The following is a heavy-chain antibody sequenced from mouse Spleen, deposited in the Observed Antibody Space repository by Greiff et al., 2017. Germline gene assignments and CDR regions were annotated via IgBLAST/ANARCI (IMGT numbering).Heavy chain of an antibody. J-gene: IGHJ2*01. CDR3: ARHEDYYGSSYFDY. CDR2: ISNGGGST. CDR1: GFTFSSYT. V-gene: IGHV5-12-2*01. Sequence: EVQVVESGGGLVQPGGSLKLSCAASGFTFSSYTMSWVRQTPEKRLEWVAYISNGGGSTYYPDTVKGRFTISRDNAKNTLYLQMSSLKSEDTAMYYCARHEDYYGSSYFDYWGQGTTLTVSS. D-gene: IGHD1-1*01.